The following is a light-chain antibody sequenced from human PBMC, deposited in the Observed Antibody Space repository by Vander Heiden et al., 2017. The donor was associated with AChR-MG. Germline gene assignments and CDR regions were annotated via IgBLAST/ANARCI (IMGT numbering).Light chain of an antibody. CDR2: AAS. CDR3: QQYGDSRVLT. V-gene: IGKV3-20*01. Sequence: IVLTQSPGTLSLSPGERGTLSCRASQSIAGDSLAWYQQKPGQAPRLLIYAASSRATGIPDRFSGSGSGTDLTLTISRLEPEDFAVYYCQQYGDSRVLTFGPGTKVDI. J-gene: IGKJ3*01. CDR1: QSIAGDS.